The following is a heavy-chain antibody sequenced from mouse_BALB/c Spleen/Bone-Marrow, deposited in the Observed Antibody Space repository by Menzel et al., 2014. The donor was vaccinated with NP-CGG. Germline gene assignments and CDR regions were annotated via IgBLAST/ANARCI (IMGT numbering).Heavy chain of an antibody. CDR3: ARYYDYDGDYFDY. Sequence: EVKLMESGSGLVKPSQSLSLPCTVTGYSITSDYAWNWIRQFPGNKLEWMGYITYSGSTSYNPSLKSRISITRDTSKNQFFLQLNSVTTEDTATYYCARYYDYDGDYFDYWGQGTTLTVSS. V-gene: IGHV3-2*02. CDR2: ITYSGST. J-gene: IGHJ2*01. CDR1: GYSITSDYA. D-gene: IGHD2-4*01.